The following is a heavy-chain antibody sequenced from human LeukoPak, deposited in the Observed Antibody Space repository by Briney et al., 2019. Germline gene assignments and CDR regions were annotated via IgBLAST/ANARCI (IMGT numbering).Heavy chain of an antibody. CDR3: VRVCFGNWGSSYYYMDV. D-gene: IGHD7-27*01. CDR1: GFTFSSYW. V-gene: IGHV3-7*01. Sequence: PGGSLRLSCAASGFTFSSYWMSWVRQAPGKGLEGVANIKQDGSEKYYVDSVKGRFTISRDNAKNSLYLQMTSLRAEDTAVYYCVRVCFGNWGSSYYYMDVWGKGTTVTVSS. CDR2: IKQDGSEK. J-gene: IGHJ6*03.